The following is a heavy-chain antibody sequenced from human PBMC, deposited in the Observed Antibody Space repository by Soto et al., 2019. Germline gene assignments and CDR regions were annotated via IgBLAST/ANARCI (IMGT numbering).Heavy chain of an antibody. CDR2: ISAYNGNT. CDR3: ARAIERSGSYSAWFDP. D-gene: IGHD3-10*01. V-gene: IGHV1-18*01. Sequence: QVQLVQSGAEVKKPGASVKVSCKASGYTFTSYGISWVRQAPGXXLXXMGWISAYNGNTNYAQKLQGRVTMTTDTSTSTAYMXLXXXRSDDTAVYYCARAIERSGSYSAWFDPWGQGTLVTVSS. CDR1: GYTFTSYG. J-gene: IGHJ5*02.